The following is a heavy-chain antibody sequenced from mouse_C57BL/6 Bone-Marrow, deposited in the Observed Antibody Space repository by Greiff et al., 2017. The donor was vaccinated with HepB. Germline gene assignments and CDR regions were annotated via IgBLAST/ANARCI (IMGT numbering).Heavy chain of an antibody. J-gene: IGHJ3*01. CDR2: ISDGGSYT. CDR1: GFTFSSYA. V-gene: IGHV5-4*03. Sequence: EVMLVESGGGLVKPGGSLKLSCAASGFTFSSYAMSWVRQTPEKRLEWVATISDGGSYTYYPDNVKGRFTISRDNAKNNLYLRMSHLKSEDTAMYYCASPSYYREAWFAYWGQGTLVTVSA. CDR3: ASPSYYREAWFAY. D-gene: IGHD2-14*01.